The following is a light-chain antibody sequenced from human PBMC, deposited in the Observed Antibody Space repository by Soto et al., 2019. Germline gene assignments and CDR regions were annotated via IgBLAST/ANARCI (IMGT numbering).Light chain of an antibody. J-gene: IGKJ5*01. CDR3: QQFNSYPIT. Sequence: DIQLTQSPSFLSASVGDRVTITCRASEDISRFLSWYQQKPGKIPKLLISIASTLQSGVPSRFSGSGSGTEFTLTISGLQPEDFATYYCQQFNSYPITFGQGTRLDI. CDR1: EDISRF. V-gene: IGKV1-9*01. CDR2: IAS.